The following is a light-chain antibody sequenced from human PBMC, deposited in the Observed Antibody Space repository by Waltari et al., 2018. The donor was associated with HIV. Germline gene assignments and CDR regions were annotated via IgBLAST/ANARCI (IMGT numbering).Light chain of an antibody. CDR1: SSDVGAYDR. CDR2: EVI. J-gene: IGLJ1*01. V-gene: IGLV2-18*02. CDR3: SSYTSSNIYV. Sequence: QSALTQPPSVSGSPGQSVTISCTGTSSDVGAYDRISWYHQPPGTAPKLMIYEVIYRPSGVPDRFSGSKSGNTASLTISGLQAEDEGDYYCSSYTSSNIYVVGTATTVTVL.